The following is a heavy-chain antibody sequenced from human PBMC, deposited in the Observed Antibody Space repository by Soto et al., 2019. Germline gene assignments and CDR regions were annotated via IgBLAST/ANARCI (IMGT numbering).Heavy chain of an antibody. D-gene: IGHD5-18*01. CDR1: GGSISSTNW. Sequence: QIQLQESGPGLVKPSGTVSLTCTVSGGSISSTNWWSWVRQPPGMGLEWIGDIHHGGSINLNPSLESRISMSDDKSKNQFSLKLHSVTAADTAVYFCARLRTSVLAQSVTPNFDSWGQGTLVTVSS. CDR3: ARLRTSVLAQSVTPNFDS. V-gene: IGHV4-4*02. J-gene: IGHJ4*02. CDR2: IHHGGSI.